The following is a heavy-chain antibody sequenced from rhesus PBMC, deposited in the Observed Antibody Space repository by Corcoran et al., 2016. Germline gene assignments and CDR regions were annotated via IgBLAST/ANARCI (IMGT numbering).Heavy chain of an antibody. J-gene: IGHJ4*01. CDR1: GGSISSSY. Sequence: QLQLQESGPGLVKPSETLSVTCPVSGGSISSSYWSWIRRAPGKGLEWIWYIYGSGTSTNYNPSLKSRVTLSVDTSKNQFSLKLSSVTAADTAVYYCVRDPDGYFDYWGQGVLVTVSS. CDR3: VRDPDGYFDY. CDR2: IYGSGTST. V-gene: IGHV4-169*02.